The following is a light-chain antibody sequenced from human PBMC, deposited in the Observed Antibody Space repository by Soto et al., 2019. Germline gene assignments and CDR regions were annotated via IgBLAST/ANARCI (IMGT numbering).Light chain of an antibody. CDR2: GAS. CDR1: QSVSSN. V-gene: IGKV3-15*01. Sequence: EIVMTQSSATLSVSPGERATLSCRASQSVSSNLAWYRQKPGQAPRLLIYGASTRATGIPARFSGSGSGTEFTLTISSLQSEDFAVYYCQQYNNWPHTFGQGTKLEIK. CDR3: QQYNNWPHT. J-gene: IGKJ2*01.